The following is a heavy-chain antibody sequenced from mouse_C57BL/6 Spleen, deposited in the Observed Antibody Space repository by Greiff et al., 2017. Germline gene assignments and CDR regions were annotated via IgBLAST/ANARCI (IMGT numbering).Heavy chain of an antibody. V-gene: IGHV5-4*01. D-gene: IGHD2-2*01. J-gene: IGHJ3*01. CDR3: AREEGIYYGYPWFAY. Sequence: DVKLVESGGGLVKPGGSLKLSCAASGFTFSSYAMSWVRQTPEKRLEWVATISDGGSYSYYPDTVKGRFTISRANAKNNLYLQMSHLKSEDTAMYYCAREEGIYYGYPWFAYWGQGTLVTVSA. CDR2: ISDGGSYS. CDR1: GFTFSSYA.